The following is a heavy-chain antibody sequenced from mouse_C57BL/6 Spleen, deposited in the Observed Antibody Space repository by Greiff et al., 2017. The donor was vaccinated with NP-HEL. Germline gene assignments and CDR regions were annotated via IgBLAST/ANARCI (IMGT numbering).Heavy chain of an antibody. CDR2: IYPRSGNT. CDR3: ARRTGTKDFDY. Sequence: VQLQQSGAELARPGASVKLSCKASDYTFTSYGISWVKQRTGQGLEWIGEIYPRSGNTYYNEKFKGKATLTADKSSSTAYMELRSLTSEDSAVYFCARRTGTKDFDYWGQGTTLTVSS. J-gene: IGHJ2*01. CDR1: DYTFTSYG. V-gene: IGHV1-81*01. D-gene: IGHD4-1*01.